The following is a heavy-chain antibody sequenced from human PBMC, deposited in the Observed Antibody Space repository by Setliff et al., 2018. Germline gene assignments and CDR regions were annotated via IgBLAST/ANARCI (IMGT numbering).Heavy chain of an antibody. Sequence: GASVKVSCKASGYTFTSYDINWVRQATGQGLEWMGWMNPNSGNTGYAQKFQGRVTMTRNTSISTAYMELSSLRSEDTAVYYCARAPQASRAKAYYSGSGSSCFSLWGQGPLVTVSS. V-gene: IGHV1-8*01. CDR2: MNPNSGNT. D-gene: IGHD3-10*01. CDR1: GYTFTSYD. J-gene: IGHJ4*03. CDR3: ARAPQASRAKAYYSGSGSSCFSL.